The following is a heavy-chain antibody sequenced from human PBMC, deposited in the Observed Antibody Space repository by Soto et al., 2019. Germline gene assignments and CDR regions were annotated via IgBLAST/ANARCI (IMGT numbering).Heavy chain of an antibody. D-gene: IGHD6-19*01. CDR3: AREGSSGWYNWFDP. CDR2: IWYDGSNK. Sequence: GGSLRLSCAASGVTFSSYGMHWVRQAPGKGLEWVAVIWYDGSNKYYADSVKGRFTISRDNSKNTLYLQMNSLRAEDTAVYYCAREGSSGWYNWFDPWGQGTLVTVSS. CDR1: GVTFSSYG. J-gene: IGHJ5*02. V-gene: IGHV3-33*01.